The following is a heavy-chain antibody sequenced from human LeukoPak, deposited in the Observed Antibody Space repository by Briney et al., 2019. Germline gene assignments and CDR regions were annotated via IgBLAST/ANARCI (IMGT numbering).Heavy chain of an antibody. J-gene: IGHJ4*02. Sequence: ASVKVSCKVSGYTLTELSMHWVRQAPGQGLEWMGWISAYNGNTNYAQKLQGRVTMTTDTSTSTAYMELRSLRSDDTAVYYCARGTSFDYWGQGTLVTVSS. V-gene: IGHV1-18*01. CDR2: ISAYNGNT. CDR3: ARGTSFDY. CDR1: GYTLTELS.